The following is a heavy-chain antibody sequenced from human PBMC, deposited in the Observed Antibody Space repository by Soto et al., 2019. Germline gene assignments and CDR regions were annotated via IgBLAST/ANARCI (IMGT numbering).Heavy chain of an antibody. CDR2: INPNSGGT. CDR3: ARGGSIAAPAGYFDY. V-gene: IGHV1-2*02. J-gene: IGHJ4*02. Sequence: ASVKVSCKASGYTFTGCYMHWVRQAPGQGLEWMGWINPNSGGTNYAQKFQGRVTMTRDTSISTAYMELSRLRSDDTAVYYCARGGSIAAPAGYFDYWGQGTLVTVSS. CDR1: GYTFTGCY. D-gene: IGHD6-6*01.